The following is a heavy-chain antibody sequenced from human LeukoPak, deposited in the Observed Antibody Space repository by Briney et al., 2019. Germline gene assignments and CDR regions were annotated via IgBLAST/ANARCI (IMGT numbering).Heavy chain of an antibody. J-gene: IGHJ4*02. CDR2: IRYDGSNK. CDR3: ASLKLVTASQDY. Sequence: GGSLRLSCAASGFTFSSYGMHWVRQAPGKGLEWVAFIRYDGSNKYYADSVKGRFTISRDNAKNSLYLQMNSLRAEDTAVYYCASLKLVTASQDYWGQGTLVTVSS. V-gene: IGHV3-30*02. D-gene: IGHD2-21*02. CDR1: GFTFSSYG.